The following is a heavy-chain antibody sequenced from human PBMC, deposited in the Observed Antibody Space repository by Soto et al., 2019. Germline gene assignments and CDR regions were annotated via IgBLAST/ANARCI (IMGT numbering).Heavy chain of an antibody. V-gene: IGHV1-3*01. J-gene: IGHJ4*02. CDR3: ARSIVVVTALDY. D-gene: IGHD2-21*02. CDR1: GDTFTSYA. Sequence: ASVKVSGKASGDTFTSYAMHWVRQAPGQRLEWMGWINAGNGNTKYSQKFQGRVTITRDTSASTAYMELSSLRSEDTAVYYCARSIVVVTALDYWGQGTLVTVSS. CDR2: INAGNGNT.